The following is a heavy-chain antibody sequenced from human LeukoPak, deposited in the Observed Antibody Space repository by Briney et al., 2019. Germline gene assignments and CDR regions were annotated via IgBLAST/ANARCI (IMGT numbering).Heavy chain of an antibody. V-gene: IGHV3-33*01. CDR2: IWYDGSDK. J-gene: IGHJ4*02. Sequence: GGSLRLSCAASGFTFSSYGMHWVRQAPGKGLEWVAVIWYDGSDKYYADSVKGRFTISRDNSKNTLYLQMNSLRAEDTAVYYCSRGSGWYGPYFDYWGQGTLVTVSS. CDR1: GFTFSSYG. D-gene: IGHD6-19*01. CDR3: SRGSGWYGPYFDY.